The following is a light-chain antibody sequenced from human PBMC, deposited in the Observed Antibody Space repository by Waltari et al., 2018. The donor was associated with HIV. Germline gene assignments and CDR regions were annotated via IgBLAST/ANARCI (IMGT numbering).Light chain of an antibody. J-gene: IGLJ3*02. CDR3: AAWDDSLSGLV. CDR2: RNN. V-gene: IGLV1-47*01. CDR1: SSNIGGNS. Sequence: QSVLTQPPSASGTPGQRVNISCSGSSSNIGGNSVSWYQQLPGTAPKHLIYRNNRRPSGVPDRFSGSKSGTSASLAISGLRSEDEADYYCAAWDDSLSGLVFGGGTKLTVL.